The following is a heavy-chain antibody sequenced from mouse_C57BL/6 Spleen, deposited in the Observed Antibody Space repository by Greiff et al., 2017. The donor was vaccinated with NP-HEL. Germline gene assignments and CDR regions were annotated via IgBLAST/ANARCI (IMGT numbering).Heavy chain of an antibody. D-gene: IGHD1-1*01. Sequence: QVQLQQSGAELVRPGTSVKVSCKASGYAFTNYLIEWVKQRPGQGLEWIGVINPGSGGTNYNEKFKGKATLTAEKSSSTAYMQLSSLTSEDSAVYFCARKGHYYGSSYPDYWGQGTTLTVSS. CDR3: ARKGHYYGSSYPDY. V-gene: IGHV1-54*01. CDR1: GYAFTNYL. CDR2: INPGSGGT. J-gene: IGHJ2*01.